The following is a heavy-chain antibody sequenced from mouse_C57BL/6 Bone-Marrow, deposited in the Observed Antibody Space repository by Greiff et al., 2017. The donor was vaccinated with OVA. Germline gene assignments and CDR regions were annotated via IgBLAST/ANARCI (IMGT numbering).Heavy chain of an antibody. D-gene: IGHD2-3*01. CDR2: ISNGGGST. V-gene: IGHV5-12*01. Sequence: EVMLVESGGGLVQPGGSLKLSCAASGFTFSDYYMYWVRQTPEKRLEWVAYISNGGGSTYYPDTVKGRFTISRDNAKNTLYLQMIRLKSEDTAMYYCARQGGYYVYAMDYWGQGTSVTVSS. CDR1: GFTFSDYY. J-gene: IGHJ4*01. CDR3: ARQGGYYVYAMDY.